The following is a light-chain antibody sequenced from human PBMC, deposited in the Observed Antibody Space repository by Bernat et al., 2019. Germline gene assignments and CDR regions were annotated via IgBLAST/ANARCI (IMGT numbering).Light chain of an antibody. CDR3: YSWTTNYVYV. Sequence: QSALTQPASVSGYPGQSITISCTGASSDIGGFNYVSWYQQHPGKAPKLMISDVSSRPSGVSNRFSGTKSGNTASLTISGLQAEDEGDYYCYSWTTNYVYVFGTGTKVTVL. J-gene: IGLJ1*01. CDR2: DVS. V-gene: IGLV2-14*03. CDR1: SSDIGGFNY.